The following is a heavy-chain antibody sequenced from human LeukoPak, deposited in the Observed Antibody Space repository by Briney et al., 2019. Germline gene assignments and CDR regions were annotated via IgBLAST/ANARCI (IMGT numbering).Heavy chain of an antibody. CDR2: ISVTGGST. D-gene: IGHD1-26*01. CDR3: AKGGNSGTYQFDY. J-gene: IGHJ4*02. V-gene: IGHV3-23*01. Sequence: GGSLRLSCAASGFTFTNFATSWVRQAPGKGLEWVSAISVTGGSTYYADSVKGRFTISRDNSKNTLYLQINSLSADDTAVYYCAKGGNSGTYQFDYWGQGSLVTVSS. CDR1: GFTFTNFA.